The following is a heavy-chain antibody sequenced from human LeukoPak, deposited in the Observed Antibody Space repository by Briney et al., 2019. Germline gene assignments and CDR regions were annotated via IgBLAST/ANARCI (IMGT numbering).Heavy chain of an antibody. V-gene: IGHV3-33*01. CDR3: ARDYYYDSSGYSYYFGY. J-gene: IGHJ4*02. CDR2: IWYDGSNK. CDR1: GFTFSSYG. Sequence: GRSLRLSCAASGFTFSSYGMHWVRQAPGKGLEWVAVIWYDGSNKYYADSVKGRFTISRDNSKNTLYLQMNSLRAEDTAVYYCARDYYYDSSGYSYYFGYWGQGTLVTVSS. D-gene: IGHD3-22*01.